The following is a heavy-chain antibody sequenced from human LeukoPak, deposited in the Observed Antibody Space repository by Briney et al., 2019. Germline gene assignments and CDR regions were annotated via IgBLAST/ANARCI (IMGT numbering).Heavy chain of an antibody. Sequence: SETLSLTCTVSGGSISSHYWGWIRQPPGKGLEWSGYISYSGNTNYNTSLTSRATISVDTSKNHFSLKLRSVTAPDTAVYHCARIGVVPAAPYSSVPQYCYYYVDVWGIGTTVTVSS. D-gene: IGHD2-2*01. J-gene: IGHJ6*03. CDR3: ARIGVVPAAPYSSVPQYCYYYVDV. CDR2: ISYSGNT. CDR1: GGSISSHY. V-gene: IGHV4-59*11.